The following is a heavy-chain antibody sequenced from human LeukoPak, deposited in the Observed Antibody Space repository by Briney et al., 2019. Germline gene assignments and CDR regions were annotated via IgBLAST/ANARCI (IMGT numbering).Heavy chain of an antibody. CDR1: GFTFTSYA. CDR3: AKPRPQYSSGWYDH. D-gene: IGHD6-25*01. Sequence: GGSLRLSCAASGFTFTSYAMSWVRQAPGKGLEWVSAISGSGGSTYYADSVKGRFTISRDNSKNTLYLQMNSLRAEDTAVYYCAKPRPQYSSGWYDHWGQGTLVTVSS. CDR2: ISGSGGST. V-gene: IGHV3-23*01. J-gene: IGHJ5*02.